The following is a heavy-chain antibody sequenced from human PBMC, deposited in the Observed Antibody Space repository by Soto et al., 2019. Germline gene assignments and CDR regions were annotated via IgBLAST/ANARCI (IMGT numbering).Heavy chain of an antibody. CDR1: GFTFSSYG. D-gene: IGHD2-2*01. V-gene: IGHV3-33*01. J-gene: IGHJ4*02. Sequence: RLSCAASGFTFSSYGMHWVRQAPGKGLEWVAVIWYDGSNKYYADSVKGRFTISRDNSKNTLYLQMNSLRAEDTAVYYCARVGCSSTSCYYYFDYWGQGTLVTVSS. CDR2: IWYDGSNK. CDR3: ARVGCSSTSCYYYFDY.